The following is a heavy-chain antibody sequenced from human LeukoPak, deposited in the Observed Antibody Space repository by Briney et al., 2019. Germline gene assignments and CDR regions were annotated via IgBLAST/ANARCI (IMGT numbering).Heavy chain of an antibody. CDR3: ARDGVVVIQGIFDY. V-gene: IGHV3-30-3*01. CDR2: ISYDGSNK. CDR1: GFTFSSYA. Sequence: GGSLRLSCAASGFTFSSYAMHWVRQAPGKGLEWVAVISYDGSNKYYADSVKGRFTISRDNSKNTLYLQMNSLRAEDTAVYYCARDGVVVIQGIFDYWGQGTLVTVSS. J-gene: IGHJ4*02. D-gene: IGHD3-22*01.